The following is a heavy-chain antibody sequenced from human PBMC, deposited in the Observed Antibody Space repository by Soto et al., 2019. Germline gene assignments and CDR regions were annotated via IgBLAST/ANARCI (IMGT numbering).Heavy chain of an antibody. CDR3: TRNGEEMWGIPVYGMDV. CDR1: GFTFGDYA. CDR2: IRSKAYGGTT. Sequence: GGSLRLSCTASGFTFGDYAMSWFRQAPGKGLEWVGFIRSKAYGGTTEYAASVKGRFTISRDDSKSIAYLQMNSLKTEDTAVYYCTRNGEEMWGIPVYGMDVWGQGTTVTVSS. D-gene: IGHD7-27*01. J-gene: IGHJ6*02. V-gene: IGHV3-49*03.